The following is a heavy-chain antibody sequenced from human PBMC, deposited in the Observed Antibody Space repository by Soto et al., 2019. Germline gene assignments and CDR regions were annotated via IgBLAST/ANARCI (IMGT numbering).Heavy chain of an antibody. D-gene: IGHD3-22*01. Sequence: PSETLSLTCTVSGGSISSYYWSWIRQPPGKGLEWIGYIYYSGSTNYNPSLKSRVTISVDTSKNQFSLKLSSVTAADTAVYYCARGYYDSSGYYVNFDYWGQGTLVTVSS. V-gene: IGHV4-59*01. CDR1: GGSISSYY. CDR3: ARGYYDSSGYYVNFDY. J-gene: IGHJ4*02. CDR2: IYYSGST.